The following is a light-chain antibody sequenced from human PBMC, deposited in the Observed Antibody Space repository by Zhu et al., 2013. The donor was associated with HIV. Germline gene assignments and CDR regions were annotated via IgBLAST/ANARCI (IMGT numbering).Light chain of an antibody. CDR2: EVT. CDR3: CSYAGGSTLEV. V-gene: IGLV2-23*02. J-gene: IGLJ1*01. Sequence: QSALTQPASVSGSPGQSITISCTGSSNDVGGYNYVSWYQQHPGKAPKLILYEVTKRPSGISNRFSGSKSGNTASLTISGLQAEDEADYYCCSYAGGSTLEVFGTGTKVSVL. CDR1: SNDVGGYNY.